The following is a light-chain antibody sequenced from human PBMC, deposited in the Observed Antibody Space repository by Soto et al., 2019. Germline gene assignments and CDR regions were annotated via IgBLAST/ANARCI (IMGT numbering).Light chain of an antibody. Sequence: EILLTQSPGTLSLSPGERAILSCRASQSLSNRYLAWYQQMPGRAPSLLIHGASSRAAGVPDRFSGSGSGTDFTLTINRLEPDDFAVYYCHHYDNSPPFPFGPGTRVDI. CDR2: GAS. CDR1: QSLSNRY. J-gene: IGKJ3*01. CDR3: HHYDNSPPFP. V-gene: IGKV3-20*01.